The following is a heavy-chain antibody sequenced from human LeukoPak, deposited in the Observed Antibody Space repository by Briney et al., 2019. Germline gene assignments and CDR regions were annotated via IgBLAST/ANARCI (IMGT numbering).Heavy chain of an antibody. J-gene: IGHJ4*02. V-gene: IGHV3-23*01. D-gene: IGHD1-26*01. CDR1: GFTFTSYP. CDR2: ISGGGGST. CDR3: SXXXSLGGSYGNDY. Sequence: GGSLRLSCAASGFTFTSYPMNWVRQAPGKGLEWVSTISGGGGSTYYADSVKGRFTISRDISKNTLYLQMNSLRAEDTAGYYCSXXXSLGGSYGNDYWGQGTLVTVSS.